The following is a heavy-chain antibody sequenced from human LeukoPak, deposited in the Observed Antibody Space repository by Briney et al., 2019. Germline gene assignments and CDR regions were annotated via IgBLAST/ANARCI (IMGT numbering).Heavy chain of an antibody. CDR3: ATNHRVGYCSGGSCYHAEYFQH. Sequence: SHTLSLTCAISGDSVSSNSAAWHWIRQSPSRGVEWLGRTYYRSKWYNVYAVSVKSRITINPDTSKNQFSLQLNSVTPEDTAVYYCATNHRVGYCSGGSCYHAEYFQHWGQGTLVTVSS. CDR2: TYYRSKWYN. CDR1: GDSVSSNSAA. D-gene: IGHD2-15*01. V-gene: IGHV6-1*01. J-gene: IGHJ1*01.